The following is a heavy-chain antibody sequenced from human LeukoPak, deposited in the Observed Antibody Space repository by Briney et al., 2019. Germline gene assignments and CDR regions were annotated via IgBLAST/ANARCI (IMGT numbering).Heavy chain of an antibody. Sequence: SQTLSLTCTVSGGSISSGGYYWNWVRQPPGKGLEWIGYFFYSGSTRYNPSLKSRVTISGHMSNNQFSLRLTSLTAADTAVYYCARNAGTKDYYYGMDVWGQGTTVIVSS. V-gene: IGHV4-61*08. CDR1: GGSISSGGYY. CDR2: FFYSGST. J-gene: IGHJ6*02. D-gene: IGHD2-2*01. CDR3: ARNAGTKDYYYGMDV.